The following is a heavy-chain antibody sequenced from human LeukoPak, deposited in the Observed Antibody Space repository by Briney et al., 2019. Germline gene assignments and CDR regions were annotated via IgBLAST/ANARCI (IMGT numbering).Heavy chain of an antibody. CDR2: IYYSGST. Sequence: SETLSLTCTVSGASISSTTYYWGWIRQPPRKGLEWIASIYYSGSTYYNPSLKSRVAVSVDTSKNQFSLKLSSVTAADTAVYYCARHKYSSGWPPEGAFDIWGQGTMVTVSS. CDR3: ARHKYSSGWPPEGAFDI. V-gene: IGHV4-39*01. J-gene: IGHJ3*02. D-gene: IGHD6-19*01. CDR1: GASISSTTYY.